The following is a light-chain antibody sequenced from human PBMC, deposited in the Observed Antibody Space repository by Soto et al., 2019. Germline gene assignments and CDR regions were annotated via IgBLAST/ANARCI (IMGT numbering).Light chain of an antibody. CDR2: STN. Sequence: QSVLTQPPSASGAPGQRVTISCFGSRSNVGENSVNWFQQLPGAAPKLLIASTNQRPSGVPVRFSGSKSGTSGSLAISGLQSGDEAEYFCAAWDENLNGFVFGTGTKLTVL. V-gene: IGLV1-44*01. CDR1: RSNVGENS. CDR3: AAWDENLNGFV. J-gene: IGLJ1*01.